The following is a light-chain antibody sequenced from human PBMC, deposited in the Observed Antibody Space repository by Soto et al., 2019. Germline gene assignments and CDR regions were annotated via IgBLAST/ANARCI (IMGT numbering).Light chain of an antibody. CDR3: MQALQTPFT. Sequence: DIVMTQSPLSLPVTPGEPASISCRSSQSLLHGNGYNYLDWYLQKPGQSPQLLIYFGSNRASGVPDRFSGSGSGTDFTLKISRVEAEDVGVYYCMQALQTPFTFGGGTKVEIK. J-gene: IGKJ4*01. CDR1: QSLLHGNGYNY. CDR2: FGS. V-gene: IGKV2-28*01.